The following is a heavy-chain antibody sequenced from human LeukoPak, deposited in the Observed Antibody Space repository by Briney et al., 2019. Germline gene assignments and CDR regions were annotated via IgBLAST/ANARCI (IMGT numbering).Heavy chain of an antibody. Sequence: GGSLRLSCAASGFTFTNYAMTWVRQAPGKGLEWVSLSGSGGTPFYADSVKGRFTISRDNFKNTLYLQMNSLRPEDTAVYYCAKGGSGWYPAFDYWGQGTLVTVSS. V-gene: IGHV3-23*01. CDR3: AKGGSGWYPAFDY. D-gene: IGHD6-19*01. J-gene: IGHJ4*02. CDR2: SGSGGTP. CDR1: GFTFTNYA.